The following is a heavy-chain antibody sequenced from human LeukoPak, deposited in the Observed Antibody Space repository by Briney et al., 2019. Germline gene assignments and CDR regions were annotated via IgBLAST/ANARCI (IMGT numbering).Heavy chain of an antibody. Sequence: GRSLRLSCAVSGFTFSNYDMHWVRQAPGKGLEWVAVISYDGSNKYYADSVKGRFTISRDKSKNTLYLQMNSLRAEDTAVYYCARAQDWLLPLDYWGQGTLVTVSS. J-gene: IGHJ4*02. CDR2: ISYDGSNK. V-gene: IGHV3-30*19. CDR1: GFTFSNYD. D-gene: IGHD3/OR15-3a*01. CDR3: ARAQDWLLPLDY.